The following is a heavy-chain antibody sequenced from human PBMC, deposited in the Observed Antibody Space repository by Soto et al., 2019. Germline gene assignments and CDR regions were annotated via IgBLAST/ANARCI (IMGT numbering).Heavy chain of an antibody. J-gene: IGHJ4*02. CDR1: GGSISSGGYY. V-gene: IGHV4-31*03. D-gene: IGHD3-3*01. CDR3: ARGNFVVVIDKTFDY. CDR2: IYYSGST. Sequence: QVQLQESGPGLVKPSQTLSLTCTVSGGSISSGGYYWSWIRQHPGKGLVWIGDIYYSGSTYYNPSLKSRVTRTVDTSKNQCSLKLSSVTAADTAVYYCARGNFVVVIDKTFDYWGQGTLITVSS.